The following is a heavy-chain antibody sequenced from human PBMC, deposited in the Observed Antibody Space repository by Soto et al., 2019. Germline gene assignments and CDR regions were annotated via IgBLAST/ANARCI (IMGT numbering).Heavy chain of an antibody. CDR1: GGSFSGYY. D-gene: IGHD6-6*01. Sequence: SETLSLTCAVYGGSFSGYYWSWIRQPPGKGLEWIGEINHSGSTNYNLSLKSRVTISVDTSKNQFSLKLSSVTAADTAVYYCARGDRRRIAARPTYFDYWGQGTLVTVSS. J-gene: IGHJ4*02. CDR3: ARGDRRRIAARPTYFDY. CDR2: INHSGST. V-gene: IGHV4-34*01.